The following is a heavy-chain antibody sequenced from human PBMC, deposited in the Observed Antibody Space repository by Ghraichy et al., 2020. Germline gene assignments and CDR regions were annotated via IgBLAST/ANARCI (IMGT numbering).Heavy chain of an antibody. CDR2: IYYSGST. CDR3: ARDLQDWGRGFDP. Sequence: SETLSLTCTVSGGSISSYYWSWIRQPPGKGLEWIGYIYYSGSTNYNPSLKSRVTISVDTSKNQFSLKLSSVTAADTAVYYCARDLQDWGRGFDPWGQGTLVTVSS. CDR1: GGSISSYY. D-gene: IGHD3-16*01. V-gene: IGHV4-59*01. J-gene: IGHJ5*02.